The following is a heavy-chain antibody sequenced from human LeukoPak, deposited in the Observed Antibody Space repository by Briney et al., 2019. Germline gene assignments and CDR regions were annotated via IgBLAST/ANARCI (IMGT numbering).Heavy chain of an antibody. CDR2: IYTSGST. Sequence: TPSQTLSLTCTVSGGSISSGSYYWSWIRQPAGKGLEWIGRIYTSGSTNYNPSLKSRVTISVDTSKDQFSLKLSSVTAADTAVYYCARSQDYYDSSGYSYNWFDPWGQGTLVTVSS. CDR1: GGSISSGSYY. J-gene: IGHJ5*02. D-gene: IGHD3-22*01. CDR3: ARSQDYYDSSGYSYNWFDP. V-gene: IGHV4-61*02.